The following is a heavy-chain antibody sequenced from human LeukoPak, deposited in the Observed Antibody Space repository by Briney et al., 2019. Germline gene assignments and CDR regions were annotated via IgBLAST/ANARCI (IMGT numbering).Heavy chain of an antibody. J-gene: IGHJ4*02. V-gene: IGHV1-8*01. CDR1: GYTFTSHD. Sequence: VASVKVSCKVFGYTFTSHDINWVRQAPGQGLEWMGWLSTDSDDTGYAQKFQSRVSMTRDNSIDTAYMELRGLKSDDTAVYYCARGGAAAETSGFDHWGRGTLVIVSA. D-gene: IGHD6-13*01. CDR3: ARGGAAAETSGFDH. CDR2: LSTDSDDT.